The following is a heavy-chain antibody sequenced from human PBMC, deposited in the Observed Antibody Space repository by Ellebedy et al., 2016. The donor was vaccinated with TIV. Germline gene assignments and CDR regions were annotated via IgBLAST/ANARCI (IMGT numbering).Heavy chain of an antibody. CDR3: ARVSITGIAYYYYGMDV. CDR2: ISAYNGNT. V-gene: IGHV1-18*01. J-gene: IGHJ6*02. Sequence: AASVKVSCKASGYTFTSYGISWVRQAPGQGLEWMGWISAYNGNTNYAQKLQGRVTMTTDTSTSTAYMELRSLRSEDTAVYYCARVSITGIAYYYYGMDVWGQGTTVTVSS. CDR1: GYTFTSYG. D-gene: IGHD1-20*01.